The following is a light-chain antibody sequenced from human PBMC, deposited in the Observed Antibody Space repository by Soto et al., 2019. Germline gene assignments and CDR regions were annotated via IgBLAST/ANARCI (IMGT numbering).Light chain of an antibody. V-gene: IGKV3-15*01. CDR2: GAS. Sequence: EIVMTQSPATLSVSPGERATLSCRASQSVSSNLAWYQQNPGQAPRLLIYGASTRATGIPARFSGSGSGAEFTLTISSLQSDDFATYYCQQYNSYSFGQGTKV. CDR1: QSVSSN. J-gene: IGKJ1*01. CDR3: QQYNSYS.